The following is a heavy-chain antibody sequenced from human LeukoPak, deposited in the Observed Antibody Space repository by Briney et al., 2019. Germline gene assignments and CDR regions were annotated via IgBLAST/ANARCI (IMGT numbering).Heavy chain of an antibody. CDR1: GFTFSSYA. Sequence: GGSLRLSCAASGFTFSSYAMTWVRQAPGEGLEWVSVISVTDDNTYYADSVKGRFTISRDNSKNTLYLQMNSLRGEDTAVYYCAKDMEVGTTAFDYWGQGTLVTVSS. CDR2: ISVTDDNT. D-gene: IGHD4-11*01. J-gene: IGHJ4*02. V-gene: IGHV3-23*01. CDR3: AKDMEVGTTAFDY.